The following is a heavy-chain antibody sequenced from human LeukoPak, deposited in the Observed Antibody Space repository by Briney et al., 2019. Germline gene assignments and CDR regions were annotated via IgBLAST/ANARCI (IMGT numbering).Heavy chain of an antibody. CDR2: ISTTSGFT. Sequence: GGSLRLSCAASGFTFSDYYMTLIRRAPGNGLEWVSYISTTSGFTNYADSVRGRFTISRDNVKNSLYLQMNTLRPEDTGVYYCAKGSPPGDWGQGTLVTVSS. J-gene: IGHJ4*02. V-gene: IGHV3-11*05. D-gene: IGHD3-16*01. CDR1: GFTFSDYY. CDR3: AKGSPPGD.